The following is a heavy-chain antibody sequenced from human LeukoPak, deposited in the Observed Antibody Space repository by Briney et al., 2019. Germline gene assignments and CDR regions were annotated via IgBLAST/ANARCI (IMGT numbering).Heavy chain of an antibody. Sequence: PSETLSLTCTVSGGSISSGGYYWSWIRQPPGKGLEWIGYINHSGSTYYNPSLKSRVTISVDRSKNQFSLKLSSVTAADTAVYYCARDGTRSWSGPDSTTIHWYFDLWGRGTLVTVSS. CDR3: ARDGTRSWSGPDSTTIHWYFDL. CDR2: INHSGST. D-gene: IGHD3-3*01. V-gene: IGHV4-30-2*01. J-gene: IGHJ2*01. CDR1: GGSISSGGYY.